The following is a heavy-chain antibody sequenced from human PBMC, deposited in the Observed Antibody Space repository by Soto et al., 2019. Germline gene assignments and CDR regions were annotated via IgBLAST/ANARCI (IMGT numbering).Heavy chain of an antibody. Sequence: QVQLVQSGAEVKKPGASVKVSCKASGYTFTSYGISWVRQAPGQRLEWLGWISAYNDHTNYAQKLQDRVTMTTDTSPSKAHMELGSLRFDRPAVYYCAEAYGFWSGYSNFYYRGQGTLVTVSS. J-gene: IGHJ4*02. D-gene: IGHD3-3*01. V-gene: IGHV1-18*01. CDR2: ISAYNDHT. CDR3: AEAYGFWSGYSNFYY. CDR1: GYTFTSYG.